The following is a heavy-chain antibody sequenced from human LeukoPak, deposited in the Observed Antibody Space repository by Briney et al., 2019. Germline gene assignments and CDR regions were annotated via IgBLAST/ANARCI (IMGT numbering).Heavy chain of an antibody. D-gene: IGHD3-10*01. CDR1: GYTFTSYG. J-gene: IGHJ4*02. Sequence: GASVKVSCKASGYTFTSYGISWVRQAPGQGPEWMGWISAYNGNTNYAQKLQGRVTMTTDTSTSTAYMELRSLRSDDTAVYYCARDYRLWFGELFGTPFDYWGQGTLVTVSS. CDR2: ISAYNGNT. CDR3: ARDYRLWFGELFGTPFDY. V-gene: IGHV1-18*01.